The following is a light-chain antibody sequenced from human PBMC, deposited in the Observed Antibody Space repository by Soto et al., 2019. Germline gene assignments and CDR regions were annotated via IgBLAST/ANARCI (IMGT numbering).Light chain of an antibody. V-gene: IGLV2-23*02. CDR3: CSYTLGNTF. CDR2: EVN. CDR1: SSDVGSYNNL. J-gene: IGLJ6*01. Sequence: QSALTQPASVSGSPGQSITISCTGTSSDVGSYNNLVSWYQQHPGKAPKAMIYEVNKRPSGVSNRFSGSNSGNTPSLTIPRLQAEDEADYYCCSYTLGNTFFGSGTKLTVL.